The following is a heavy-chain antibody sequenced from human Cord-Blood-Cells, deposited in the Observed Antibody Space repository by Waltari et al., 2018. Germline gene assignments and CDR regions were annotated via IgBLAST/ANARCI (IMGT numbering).Heavy chain of an antibody. CDR2: FDPEDGET. J-gene: IGHJ5*02. D-gene: IGHD4-4*01. Sequence: QVQLVQSGAEVKKPGASVKVSCKVSGYTLPELSMPWVRQAPGKGLEWMGGFDPEDGETIYAQKFQGRVTMTEDTSTDTAYMELSSLRSEDTAVYYCASNYPELNWFDPWGQGTLVTVSS. V-gene: IGHV1-24*01. CDR1: GYTLPELS. CDR3: ASNYPELNWFDP.